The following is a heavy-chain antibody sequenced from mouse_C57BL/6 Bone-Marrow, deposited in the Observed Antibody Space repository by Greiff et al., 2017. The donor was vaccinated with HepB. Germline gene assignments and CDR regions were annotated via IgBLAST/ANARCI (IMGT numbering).Heavy chain of an antibody. Sequence: EVQRVESGGGLVKPGGSLKLSCAASGFTFSSYAMSWVRQTPEKRLEWVATISDGGSYTYYPDNVKGRFTISRDNAKNNLYLQMSHLKSEDTAMYYCARDRGLRRRGDYAMDYWGQGTSVTVSS. CDR1: GFTFSSYA. CDR2: ISDGGSYT. D-gene: IGHD2-4*01. V-gene: IGHV5-4*01. CDR3: ARDRGLRRRGDYAMDY. J-gene: IGHJ4*01.